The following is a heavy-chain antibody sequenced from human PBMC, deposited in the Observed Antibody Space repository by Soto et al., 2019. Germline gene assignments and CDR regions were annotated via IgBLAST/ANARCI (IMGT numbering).Heavy chain of an antibody. V-gene: IGHV4-31*03. J-gene: IGHJ6*02. CDR1: GGSISRGGYY. D-gene: IGHD3-10*01. CDR2: IYYSGST. Sequence: SETLSLTCTVSGGSISRGGYYWSWIRQHPGKGLEWIGYIYYSGSTYYNPSLKSRVTISVDTSKNQFSLKLSSVTAADTAVYYCARAGLWFGELSSGWPYGMDVWGQGTTVTVSS. CDR3: ARAGLWFGELSSGWPYGMDV.